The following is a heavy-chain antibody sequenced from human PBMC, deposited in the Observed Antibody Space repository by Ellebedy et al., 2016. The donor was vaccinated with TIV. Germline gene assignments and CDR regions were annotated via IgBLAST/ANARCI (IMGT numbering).Heavy chain of an antibody. D-gene: IGHD4/OR15-4a*01. J-gene: IGHJ4*02. CDR1: GGSFSGYY. V-gene: IGHV4-34*01. CDR2: INHSGST. CDR3: ARVWRGATHFDY. Sequence: SQTLSLTCXVYGGSFSGYYWSWIRQPPGKGLEWIGEINHSGSTNYNPSLKSRVTISVDTSKNQFSLKLSSVTAADTAVYYCARVWRGATHFDYWGQGTLVTVSS.